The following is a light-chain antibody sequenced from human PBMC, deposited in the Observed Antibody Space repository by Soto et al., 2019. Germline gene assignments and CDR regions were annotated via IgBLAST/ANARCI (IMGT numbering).Light chain of an antibody. CDR1: SSDVGGYNY. CDR2: EVN. CDR3: SSYAGSNSYV. Sequence: QSVLAQPPSASGSPGQSVTISCTGTSSDVGGYNYVSWYQQHPGKAPKLMIYEVNKGPSGVPDRFSGSKSGNTASLTVSGLQAEDEANYYCSSYAGSNSYVFGTGTKVTVL. V-gene: IGLV2-8*01. J-gene: IGLJ1*01.